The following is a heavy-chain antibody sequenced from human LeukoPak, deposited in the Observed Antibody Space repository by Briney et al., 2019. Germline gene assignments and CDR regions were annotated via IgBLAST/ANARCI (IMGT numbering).Heavy chain of an antibody. J-gene: IGHJ4*02. Sequence: GGSLRLSCAASGFTFSTYAMSWVRQAPGKGLEWVSAISGSGGSTYYADSVKGRFTISRDNSKNTLYLQMNSLRAEDTAVYYCAKDEEGTYYDILTGYFGYWGQGTLVTVSS. D-gene: IGHD3-9*01. CDR2: ISGSGGST. CDR1: GFTFSTYA. CDR3: AKDEEGTYYDILTGYFGY. V-gene: IGHV3-23*01.